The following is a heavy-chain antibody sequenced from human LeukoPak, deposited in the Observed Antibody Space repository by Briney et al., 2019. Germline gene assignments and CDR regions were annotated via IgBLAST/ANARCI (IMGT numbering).Heavy chain of an antibody. D-gene: IGHD2-15*01. V-gene: IGHV3-21*01. CDR1: GFTFSSYS. CDR2: ISSSSSYI. Sequence: GGSLILSCAASGFTFSSYSMNWVRQAPGKGLEWVSSISSSSSYIYYADSVKGRFTISRDNAKNSLYLQMNSLRAEDTAVYYCARDCSGGSCYSRGYYYGMDVWGQGTTVTVSS. J-gene: IGHJ6*02. CDR3: ARDCSGGSCYSRGYYYGMDV.